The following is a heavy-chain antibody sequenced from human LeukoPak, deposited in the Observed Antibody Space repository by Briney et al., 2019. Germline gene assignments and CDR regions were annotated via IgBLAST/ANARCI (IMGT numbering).Heavy chain of an antibody. V-gene: IGHV4-30-4*08. CDR1: GGSISSGGYY. CDR3: ARAPYSSSSARHIDY. CDR2: IYYSGST. J-gene: IGHJ4*02. Sequence: PSQTLSLTCTASGGSISSGGYYWSWIRQPPGKGLEWIGYIYYSGSTYYNPSLKGRITISVDTSKNQFSLKLSSVTAADTAVYYCARAPYSSSSARHIDYWGQGTLITVSS. D-gene: IGHD6-6*01.